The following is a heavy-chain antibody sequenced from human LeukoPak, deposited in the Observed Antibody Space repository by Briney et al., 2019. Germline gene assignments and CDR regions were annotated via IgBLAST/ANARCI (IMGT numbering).Heavy chain of an antibody. CDR3: AKDLRGYTYGLGY. CDR1: GFTFSSYA. D-gene: IGHD5-18*01. J-gene: IGHJ4*02. CDR2: ISASGSST. V-gene: IGHV3-23*01. Sequence: GGPLRLSCAASGFTFSSYAMGGVRQAPGKGLEWVSSISASGSSTYYADSVKGRFTISRDNSKNTLYLQMSSLRAEDTAIYYCAKDLRGYTYGLGYWGQGTLVTVS.